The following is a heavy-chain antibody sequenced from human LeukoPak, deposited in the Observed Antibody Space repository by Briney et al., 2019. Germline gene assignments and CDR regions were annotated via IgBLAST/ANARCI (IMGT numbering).Heavy chain of an antibody. CDR1: GFTFSSYS. D-gene: IGHD2-2*02. Sequence: GGSLRLSCSASGFTFSSYSMHWVRQAPGKGLEWVAVISYDGNNKYDADSVKGRFTISKDNSKNTLYLQMNSLRAEDTAVYYCARLPGYCSSNSCYKMTIPFDYWGQGTLVTVSS. V-gene: IGHV3-30-3*01. CDR3: ARLPGYCSSNSCYKMTIPFDY. CDR2: ISYDGNNK. J-gene: IGHJ4*02.